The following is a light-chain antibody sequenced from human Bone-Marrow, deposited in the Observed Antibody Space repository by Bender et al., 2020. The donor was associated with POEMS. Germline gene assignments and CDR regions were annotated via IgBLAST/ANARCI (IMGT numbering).Light chain of an antibody. CDR1: SSDVGGYDY. Sequence: QSALTQPASVSESPGQSITISCTVTSSDVGGYDYVSWYQQHPGKAPKLMIYDVTNRPSGVSNRFSGSKSGNTASLTISGLQAEDEADYYCSSYTIKNTLIFGGGTKLTVL. CDR2: DVT. V-gene: IGLV2-14*03. J-gene: IGLJ2*01. CDR3: SSYTIKNTLI.